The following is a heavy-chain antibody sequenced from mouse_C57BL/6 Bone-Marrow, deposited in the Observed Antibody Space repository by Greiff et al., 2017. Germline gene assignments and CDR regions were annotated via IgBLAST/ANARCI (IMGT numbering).Heavy chain of an antibody. D-gene: IGHD1-1*01. CDR1: GYTFTSYW. J-gene: IGHJ2*01. CDR3: ARVTTRFYYFDD. CDR2: IHPNSGST. V-gene: IGHV1-64*01. Sequence: QVQLQQPGAELVKPGASVKLSCKASGYTFTSYWMHWVKQRPGQGLEWIGMIHPNSGSTNYNEKFKSKATLTVDKSSSTAYMQLSSLTSEDSAVYYCARVTTRFYYFDDWGEGTTLTVSS.